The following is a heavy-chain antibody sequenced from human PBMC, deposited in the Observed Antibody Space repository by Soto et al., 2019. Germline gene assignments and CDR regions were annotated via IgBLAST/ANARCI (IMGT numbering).Heavy chain of an antibody. Sequence: HPGGSLRLSCAASGFAFDDYAMHWVRQAPGKGLEWVSGISWNSGSIGYADSVKGRFTISRDNAKNSLYLQMNSLRAEDTALYYCAKGGYCSGGSCYVDYWGQGTLVTVSS. CDR1: GFAFDDYA. V-gene: IGHV3-9*01. CDR3: AKGGYCSGGSCYVDY. J-gene: IGHJ4*02. CDR2: ISWNSGSI. D-gene: IGHD2-15*01.